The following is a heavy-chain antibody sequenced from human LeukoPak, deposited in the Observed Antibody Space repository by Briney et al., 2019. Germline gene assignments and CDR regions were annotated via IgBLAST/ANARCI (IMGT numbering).Heavy chain of an antibody. CDR1: GGSISSYY. CDR3: ARDGHDYGDYYYYYYMDV. Sequence: SETLSLTCTVSGGSISSYYWSWIRQPAGKGLEWIGRTYTSGSTNYNPSLKSRVTMSVDTSKNQFSLKLSSVTAADTAVYYCARDGHDYGDYYYYYYMDVWGKGTTVTVSS. D-gene: IGHD4-17*01. V-gene: IGHV4-4*07. CDR2: TYTSGST. J-gene: IGHJ6*03.